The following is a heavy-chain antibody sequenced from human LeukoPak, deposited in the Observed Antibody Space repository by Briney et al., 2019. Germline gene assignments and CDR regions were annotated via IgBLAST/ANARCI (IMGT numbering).Heavy chain of an antibody. J-gene: IGHJ6*03. CDR2: ISGSGGST. Sequence: GGSLRLSCAASGFTFSSYAMSWVRQAPGKGLEWVSAISGSGGSTYYADSVKGRFTISRDNSKNTLYLQMNSLRAEDTAVYYCAKDYYDSSGYYLHYYYYYRDVWGKGTTVTVSS. D-gene: IGHD3-22*01. CDR1: GFTFSSYA. V-gene: IGHV3-23*01. CDR3: AKDYYDSSGYYLHYYYYYRDV.